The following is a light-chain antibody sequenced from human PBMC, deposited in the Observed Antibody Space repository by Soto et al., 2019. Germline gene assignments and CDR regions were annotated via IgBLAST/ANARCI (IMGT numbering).Light chain of an antibody. CDR1: QSVSNY. CDR2: DAS. CDR3: QLRAGWVPALT. Sequence: EIVLTQSPATLSLSPGEMATLSCRASQSVSNYLAWYQQKPGHAPRLLIYDASNRATGIPARFSGSGSGTDFTLTISSLEPEDVAVYFCQLRAGWVPALTFGGGTKVEIK. J-gene: IGKJ4*02. V-gene: IGKV3-11*01.